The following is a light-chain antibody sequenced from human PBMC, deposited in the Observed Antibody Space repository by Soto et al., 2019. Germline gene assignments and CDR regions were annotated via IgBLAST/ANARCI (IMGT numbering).Light chain of an antibody. CDR1: QSISSY. CDR2: AAS. J-gene: IGKJ1*01. CDR3: QQSYSTPRT. V-gene: IGKV1-39*01. Sequence: DIQMTQSPSSLSASVGDRVTITCRASQSISSYLNWYQQKPGKAPKLMIYAASSLQSGVPARVSGSGSGTDFTLTISSLPPEDFATYYCQQSYSTPRTFSQGTKVEIK.